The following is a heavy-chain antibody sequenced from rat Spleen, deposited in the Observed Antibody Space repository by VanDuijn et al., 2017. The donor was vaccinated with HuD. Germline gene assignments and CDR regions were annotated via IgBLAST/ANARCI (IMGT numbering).Heavy chain of an antibody. CDR1: GFSLSSYG. V-gene: IGHV2-13*01. J-gene: IGHJ3*01. Sequence: QVQLKESGPGLVQPSQTLSLTCTVSGFSLSSYGVIWVRQPPGKGLEWMGVIWGGGSTNYNSALKSRLSISRDTSKSQVFLKMNRLQTEDTAIYFCTSPFRWFAYWGQGTLVTVSS. CDR3: TSPFRWFAY. CDR2: IWGGGST.